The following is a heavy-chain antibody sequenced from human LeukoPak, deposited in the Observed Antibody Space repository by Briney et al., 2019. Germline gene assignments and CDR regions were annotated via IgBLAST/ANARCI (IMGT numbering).Heavy chain of an antibody. V-gene: IGHV3-74*01. CDR2: INYEGSTT. CDR3: ATSSYGGNFGLFDY. Sequence: PGGSLRLSCAASGITLSNYWMHWVRQVPGKGLVWVSRINYEGSTTSYADSVKGRFTIPRDNAKNTLYLQMNSLRAEDTSVYYCATSSYGGNFGLFDYWGQGILVTVSS. J-gene: IGHJ4*02. D-gene: IGHD4-23*01. CDR1: GITLSNYW.